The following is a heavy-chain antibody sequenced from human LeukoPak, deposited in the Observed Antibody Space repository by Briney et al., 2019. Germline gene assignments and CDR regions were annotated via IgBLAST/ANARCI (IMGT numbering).Heavy chain of an antibody. J-gene: IGHJ4*02. CDR2: ISTGSGYI. Sequence: GESLRLSCAASGFTFSSYSMNWGRQAPRKGLEWVSSISTGSGYIYYTDSVKGRFTISRDNAKNSLYLQMNSLRAEDTGVYYCARGYSGSYYFGDYWGQGTLVTVSS. D-gene: IGHD1-26*01. CDR1: GFTFSSYS. V-gene: IGHV3-21*01. CDR3: ARGYSGSYYFGDY.